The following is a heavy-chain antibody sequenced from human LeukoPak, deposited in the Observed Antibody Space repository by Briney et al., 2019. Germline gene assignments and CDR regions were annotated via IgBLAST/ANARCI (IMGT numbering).Heavy chain of an antibody. D-gene: IGHD1-14*01. CDR2: IRYDGSNK. J-gene: IGHJ6*03. Sequence: PGGSLRLSCAASGFTFSSYGMPWARKAPGKGLEWVAFIRYDGSNKYYADSVKGRFTISRDNSKNTLYLQMNSLRAEDTAVYYCAKDRSLTDYYYYYMDVWGKGTTVTVSS. V-gene: IGHV3-30*02. CDR3: AKDRSLTDYYYYYMDV. CDR1: GFTFSSYG.